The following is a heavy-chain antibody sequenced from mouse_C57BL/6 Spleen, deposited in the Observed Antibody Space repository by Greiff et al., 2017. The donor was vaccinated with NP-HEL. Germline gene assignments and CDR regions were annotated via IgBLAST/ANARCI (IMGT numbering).Heavy chain of an antibody. V-gene: IGHV5-17*01. CDR2: ISSGSSTI. CDR1: GFTFSDYG. Sequence: EVKLMESGGGLVKPGGSLKLSCAASGFTFSDYGMHWVRQAPEKGLEWVAYISSGSSTIYYADTVKGRFTISRDNAKNTLFLQMTSLRSEDTAMYYCARRYDYAVDYWGQGTTLTVSS. J-gene: IGHJ2*01. CDR3: ARRYDYAVDY. D-gene: IGHD2-4*01.